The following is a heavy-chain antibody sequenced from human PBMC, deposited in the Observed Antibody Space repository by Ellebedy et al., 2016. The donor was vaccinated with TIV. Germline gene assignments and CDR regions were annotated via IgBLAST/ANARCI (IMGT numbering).Heavy chain of an antibody. CDR1: GFPFDDYG. Sequence: GESLTISCAASGFPFDDYGMSWVRQAPGKGLEWVSGINWNGGSTGYADSVKGRFNISRDNAKNSLYLQMNSLRAEDTALYYCASGFLGYCSSTSCSVFDYWGQGTLVTVSS. CDR3: ASGFLGYCSSTSCSVFDY. CDR2: INWNGGST. D-gene: IGHD2-2*01. J-gene: IGHJ4*02. V-gene: IGHV3-20*04.